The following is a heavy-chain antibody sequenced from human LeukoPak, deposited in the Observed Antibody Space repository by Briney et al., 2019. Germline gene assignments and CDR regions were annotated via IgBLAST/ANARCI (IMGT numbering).Heavy chain of an antibody. J-gene: IGHJ5*02. CDR3: ARQKGDTAMVSA. Sequence: SETLSLTCTVSGYSISSGYYWGWIRQPPGKGLEWIGSIYHSGRTFYNPSLKSRVTISVDTSKNQFSLKLTSVTAADTAVYYCARQKGDTAMVSAWGQGTLVTVSS. CDR2: IYHSGRT. D-gene: IGHD5-18*01. CDR1: GYSISSGYY. V-gene: IGHV4-38-2*02.